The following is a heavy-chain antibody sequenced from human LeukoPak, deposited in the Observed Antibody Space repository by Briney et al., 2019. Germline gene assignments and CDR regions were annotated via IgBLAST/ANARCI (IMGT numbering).Heavy chain of an antibody. J-gene: IGHJ4*02. Sequence: GRSVRLSCAASGFTFSSYAMHWVRQAPGKGLEWVAVISYDGSNKYYADSVKGRFTISRDNSKNTLYLQMNSLRAEDTAVYYCARSGNSWFDYWGQGTLVTVSS. D-gene: IGHD2-2*01. CDR2: ISYDGSNK. V-gene: IGHV3-30*04. CDR1: GFTFSSYA. CDR3: ARSGNSWFDY.